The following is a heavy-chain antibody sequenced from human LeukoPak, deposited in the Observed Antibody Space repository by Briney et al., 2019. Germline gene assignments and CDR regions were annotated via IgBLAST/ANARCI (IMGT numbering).Heavy chain of an antibody. J-gene: IGHJ4*02. Sequence: ASVKVSCKASGGTFSSYAISWVRQAPGQGLEWMGGIIPIFGTANYAQKFQGRVTITADESTSTAYMELSSLRSEDTAVYYCAGGAYYDSSGYYRQQSDWGQGTLVTVSS. CDR1: GGTFSSYA. D-gene: IGHD3-22*01. CDR3: AGGAYYDSSGYYRQQSD. V-gene: IGHV1-69*13. CDR2: IIPIFGTA.